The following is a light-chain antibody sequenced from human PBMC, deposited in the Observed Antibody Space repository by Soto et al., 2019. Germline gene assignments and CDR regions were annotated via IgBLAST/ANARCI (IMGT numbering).Light chain of an antibody. J-gene: IGKJ1*01. CDR3: QQSYNTPKT. CDR1: QTITNY. Sequence: DIQMTQSPSSLSASVGDRVTITCRASQTITNYLNWYQQQSGKAPKLLIYATDTLQSGVPSRFSGSGSGTDYTLTISSLHPEDFATYYCQQSYNTPKTVGQGTKV. CDR2: ATD. V-gene: IGKV1-39*01.